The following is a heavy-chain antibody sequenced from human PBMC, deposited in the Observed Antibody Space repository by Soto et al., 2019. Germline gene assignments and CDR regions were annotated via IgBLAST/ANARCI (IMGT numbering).Heavy chain of an antibody. V-gene: IGHV3-33*01. CDR1: KSIFTGYG. CDR3: ARDGIGEAAFRGFLAY. CDR2: IRFDGTDE. Sequence: QVLLVESGGGVAQPGRSLRLSCAASKSIFTGYGMHWVRQTPGKGLEWVAVIRFDGTDEHYADSVKGRFTISRDNCKNMLYLQINGLRVEDTALYYCARDGIGEAAFRGFLAYGGQGTLVTVSS. D-gene: IGHD6-25*01. J-gene: IGHJ4*02.